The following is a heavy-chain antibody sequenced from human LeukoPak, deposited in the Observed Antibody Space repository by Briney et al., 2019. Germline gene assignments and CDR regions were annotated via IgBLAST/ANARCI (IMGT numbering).Heavy chain of an antibody. V-gene: IGHV1-8*01. CDR3: ARGASRSFDS. CDR2: MNANSGNT. D-gene: IGHD3-3*01. CDR1: GYTFTSYD. J-gene: IGHJ4*02. Sequence: APVKVSCKASGYTFTSYDINWVRQATGQGLEWMGWMNANSGNTGYAQKFQGRVTMTRDTSISTAYMEVSSLRSEDTAVYYCARGASRSFDSWGQGTLVSVSS.